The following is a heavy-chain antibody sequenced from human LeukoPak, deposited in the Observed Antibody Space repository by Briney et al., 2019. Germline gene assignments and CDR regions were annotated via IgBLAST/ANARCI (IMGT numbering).Heavy chain of an antibody. J-gene: IGHJ4*02. CDR2: IHYSGPT. CDR3: ARDGPVK. V-gene: IGHV4-39*07. CDR1: GGSILSTIYY. D-gene: IGHD3-22*01. Sequence: ASETLSLTCTVSGGSILSTIYYWAWIRQPPGKGLEWIGSIHYSGPTYYNPSLKSRVTISIDTSKSQFSLKLTSVTAADTAVYYCARDGPVKWGQGTLVTVSS.